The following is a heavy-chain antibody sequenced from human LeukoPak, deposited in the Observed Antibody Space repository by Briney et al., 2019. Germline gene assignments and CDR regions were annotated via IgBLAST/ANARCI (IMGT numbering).Heavy chain of an antibody. D-gene: IGHD3-22*01. CDR3: ASQDYYDSSYYFDY. CDR2: IYYSGST. CDR1: GGSISSGDYY. J-gene: IGHJ4*02. Sequence: SETLSLTCTVSGGSISSGDYYWSWIRQPPGKGLEWIGYIYYSGSTYYNPSLKSRVTISIDTSKNQFSLKLSSVTAADTAVYYCASQDYYDSSYYFDYWGQGTLVTVSS. V-gene: IGHV4-30-4*01.